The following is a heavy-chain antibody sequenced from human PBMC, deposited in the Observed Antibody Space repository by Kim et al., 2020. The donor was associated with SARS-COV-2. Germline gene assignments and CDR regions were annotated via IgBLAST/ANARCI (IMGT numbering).Heavy chain of an antibody. V-gene: IGHV4-39*07. Sequence: SETLSLTCTVSGGSISSSSYYWGWIRQPPGKGLEWIGSIYYSGSTYYNPSLKSRVTISVDTSKNQFSLKLSSVTAADTAVYYCARGGLYYYDSSGYYSDAFDIWGQGTMVTVSS. J-gene: IGHJ3*02. D-gene: IGHD3-22*01. CDR1: GGSISSSSYY. CDR3: ARGGLYYYDSSGYYSDAFDI. CDR2: IYYSGST.